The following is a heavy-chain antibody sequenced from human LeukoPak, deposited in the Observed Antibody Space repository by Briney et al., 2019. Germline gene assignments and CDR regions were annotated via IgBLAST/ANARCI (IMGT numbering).Heavy chain of an antibody. V-gene: IGHV3-30*03. CDR2: ISYDGSNK. CDR1: GFTFSSYW. CDR3: AGTTCGGDCYSEY. D-gene: IGHD2-21*02. J-gene: IGHJ4*02. Sequence: GGSLRLSCAASGFTFSSYWMSWVRQAPGKGLEWVAVISYDGSNKYYADSVKGRFTISRDNSKNTLYLQMNSLRAEDTAVYYCAGTTCGGDCYSEYWGQGTQVTVSS.